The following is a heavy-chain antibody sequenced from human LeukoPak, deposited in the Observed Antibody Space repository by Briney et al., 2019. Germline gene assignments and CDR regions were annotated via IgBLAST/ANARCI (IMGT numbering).Heavy chain of an antibody. CDR3: AREYRSYSYGRGALDI. J-gene: IGHJ3*02. CDR1: GFTFSSYV. V-gene: IGHV3-30-3*01. CDR2: ISYDGSKE. Sequence: GGSLRLSCAASGFTFSSYVMFWVRQAPGKGLERVAVISYDGSKEYYADSLKGRFTISRDNSKNTLYLQMNSLRAEDTALYYCAREYRSYSYGRGALDIWGQGTMVTVSS. D-gene: IGHD3-16*01.